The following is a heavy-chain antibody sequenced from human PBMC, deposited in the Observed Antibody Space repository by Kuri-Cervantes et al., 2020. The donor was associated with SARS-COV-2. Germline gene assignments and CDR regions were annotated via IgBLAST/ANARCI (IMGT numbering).Heavy chain of an antibody. J-gene: IGHJ6*02. V-gene: IGHV3-23*01. CDR3: AKDPTATTEYYCAMDV. D-gene: IGHD1-7*01. CDR2: ISGSGTGA. CDR1: GFSFSSYA. Sequence: GESLKISCAAFGFSFSSYAMSWVRQAPGKGLEWVSVISGSGTGAYYADSVKGRFTISRDNSKNTLYLQMNSLRAEDTAVYFCAKDPTATTEYYCAMDVWGQGTTVTVSS.